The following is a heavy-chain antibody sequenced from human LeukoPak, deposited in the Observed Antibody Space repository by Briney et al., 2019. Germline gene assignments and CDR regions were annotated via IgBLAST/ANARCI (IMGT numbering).Heavy chain of an antibody. CDR3: ARDSSVCEFDV. V-gene: IGHV3-48*01. Sequence: GGSLRLSCAASGFTFSPYTMHWFRQPPGKGLEWVSYINTGSTTIYYADSVKGRFTISRDDAKNSVYLHLNSLRAEDTAVYYCARDSSVCEFDVWGQGTLVTVSS. CDR2: INTGSTTI. J-gene: IGHJ3*01. CDR1: GFTFSPYT. D-gene: IGHD6-6*01.